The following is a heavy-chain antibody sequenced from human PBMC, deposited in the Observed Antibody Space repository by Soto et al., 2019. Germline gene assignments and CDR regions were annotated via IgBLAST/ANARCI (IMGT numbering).Heavy chain of an antibody. CDR3: XXXXXYXFGFDY. CDR2: ISAYNGDT. Sequence: QVQLVQSGAEVKKPGASVKVSCKASGYTFTSYGLSWVRQAPGQGLEWMGWISAYNGDTNYAQKFQGRVTVTTDTSTSTAYXXXXXXXXXXXXXXXXXXXXXYXFGFDYWGQGTLVT. V-gene: IGHV1-18*01. CDR1: GYTFTSYG. J-gene: IGHJ4*02. D-gene: IGHD3-16*01.